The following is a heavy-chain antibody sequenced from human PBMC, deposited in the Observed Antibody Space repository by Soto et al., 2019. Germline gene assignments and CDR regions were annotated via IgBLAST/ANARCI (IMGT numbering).Heavy chain of an antibody. Sequence: GESLKISCKGSGYSFAGYWITWVRQMPGKGLEWMGRIDPSDSQTYYSPSFRGHVTISAAKSITTVFLQWSSLKASDTAMYYCARIVVVPAASDYWGQGTLVTVSS. V-gene: IGHV5-10-1*01. CDR1: GYSFAGYW. CDR3: ARIVVVPAASDY. J-gene: IGHJ4*02. CDR2: IDPSDSQT. D-gene: IGHD2-2*01.